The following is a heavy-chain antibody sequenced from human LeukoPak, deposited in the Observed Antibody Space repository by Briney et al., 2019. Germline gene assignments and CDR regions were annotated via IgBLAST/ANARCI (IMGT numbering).Heavy chain of an antibody. V-gene: IGHV3-21*01. Sequence: PGGSLRLSCAASGFTFSSYSMNWVRQAPGKGLEWVSSISSSSSYIFYADSVKGRFTISRDNAKNSLYLQMNSLRAEDTAVYYCARALYYYGSGSYYFGYWGQGTLVTVSS. CDR2: ISSSSSYI. D-gene: IGHD3-10*01. CDR3: ARALYYYGSGSYYFGY. J-gene: IGHJ4*02. CDR1: GFTFSSYS.